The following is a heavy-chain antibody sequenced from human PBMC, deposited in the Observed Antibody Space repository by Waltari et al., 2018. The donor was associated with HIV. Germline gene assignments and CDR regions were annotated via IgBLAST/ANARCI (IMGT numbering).Heavy chain of an antibody. CDR1: GYSFTRYP. CDR3: VRDMSDTPVGPEMDV. D-gene: IGHD5-18*01. J-gene: IGHJ6*02. V-gene: IGHV1-3*01. CDR2: INAANGNT. Sequence: QVQFEQSGAEVKKPGASVKVSCKTSGYSFTRYPMHWVRQAPGQRLEWKGWINAANGNTKYSQKFQDRVTISRDTSASTAYLELRRLRPEDTAVYYCVRDMSDTPVGPEMDVWGQGTTVTVSS.